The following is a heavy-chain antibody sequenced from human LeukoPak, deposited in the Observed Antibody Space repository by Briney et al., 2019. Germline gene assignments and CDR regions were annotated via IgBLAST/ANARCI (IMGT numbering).Heavy chain of an antibody. CDR2: ISASGTIT. CDR3: ARGWDSYNY. J-gene: IGHJ4*02. V-gene: IGHV3-48*03. CDR1: GFTFSSYE. D-gene: IGHD1-26*01. Sequence: PGGSLRLSCAASGFTFSSYEMNWVRQAPGKGLEWISYISASGTITHYADSVEGRFTISRDNAKNLLHLQMNSLRAEDTAVYYCARGWDSYNYWGQGTLVTVSS.